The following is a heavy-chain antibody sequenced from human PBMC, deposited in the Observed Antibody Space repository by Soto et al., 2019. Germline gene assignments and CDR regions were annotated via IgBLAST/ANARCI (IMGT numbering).Heavy chain of an antibody. D-gene: IGHD5-18*01. CDR1: GYSCTSYW. CDR3: ARTSMQSRGYSYGQGGMDV. V-gene: IGHV5-10-1*01. J-gene: IGHJ6*02. CDR2: IDPSDSYT. Sequence: PGESLTIYRRGSGYSCTSYWTSCVRQMPGKGLEWMGRIDPSDSYTNYSPSFQGHVTTSADKSISTAYLQWSSLKASDTAMYYCARTSMQSRGYSYGQGGMDVWGQGTTVTVS.